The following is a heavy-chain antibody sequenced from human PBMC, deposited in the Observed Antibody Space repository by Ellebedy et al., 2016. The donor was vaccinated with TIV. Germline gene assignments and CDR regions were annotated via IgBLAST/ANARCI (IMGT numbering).Heavy chain of an antibody. D-gene: IGHD3-10*01. J-gene: IGHJ4*02. CDR2: VHHRGGT. CDR1: VPSITGYH. Sequence: SETLSLXXEIDVPSITGYHWAWVRQPPGKGLEWIGDVHHRGGTRYISSLKGRVTISLDTSRKEFSLDITSVTAVDTALYFCAKGSMVRGLAGWGQGTLVTVSS. CDR3: AKGSMVRGLAG. V-gene: IGHV4-34*01.